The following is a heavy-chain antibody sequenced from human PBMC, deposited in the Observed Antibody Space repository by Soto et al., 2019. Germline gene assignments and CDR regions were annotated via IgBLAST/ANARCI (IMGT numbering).Heavy chain of an antibody. CDR3: ARDKITGLFDY. J-gene: IGHJ4*02. Sequence: QVQLQQWGAGLLKPSETLSLTCAVYGGSFSGYYWTWIRQPPGTGLEWIGEINHSGSTNYNPSRKSRVTISVDTSKNQFSLKLTSVTAADTAVYYCARDKITGLFDYWGQGTLDTVSS. CDR1: GGSFSGYY. D-gene: IGHD2-8*02. CDR2: INHSGST. V-gene: IGHV4-34*01.